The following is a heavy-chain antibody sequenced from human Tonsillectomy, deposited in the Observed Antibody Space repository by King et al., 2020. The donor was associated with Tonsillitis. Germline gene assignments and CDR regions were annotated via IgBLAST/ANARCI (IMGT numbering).Heavy chain of an antibody. CDR3: ARDQENRFYYGSDGGGIDY. CDR1: GYTFTNYY. D-gene: IGHD3-10*01. Sequence: VQLVQSGAEVKKPGASVNVSCKASGYTFTNYYMHWVRQAPGQGLEWMGIINPSGDSTSYAQKFQGRVTMTSDTSTSTVYMALSSLRSEDTAVYYWARDQENRFYYGSDGGGIDYWGQGTLVTVSS. V-gene: IGHV1-46*01. J-gene: IGHJ4*02. CDR2: INPSGDST.